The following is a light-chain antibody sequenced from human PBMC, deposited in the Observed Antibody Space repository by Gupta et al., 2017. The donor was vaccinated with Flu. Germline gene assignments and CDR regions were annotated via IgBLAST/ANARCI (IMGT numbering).Light chain of an antibody. CDR2: EVS. J-gene: IGKJ2*02. V-gene: IGKV2-30*01. Sequence: DVVMSQSPLSLSVTLGQAASISCRSSQSLVYKNGITYLTWFQQRPGQSPRRIIYEVSKRDYGVTDRFSGSGSVTDFTLKSSRGEAEDVGVYYCMRGKHPWTFGQGTMLEI. CDR1: QSLVYKNGITY. CDR3: MRGKHPWT.